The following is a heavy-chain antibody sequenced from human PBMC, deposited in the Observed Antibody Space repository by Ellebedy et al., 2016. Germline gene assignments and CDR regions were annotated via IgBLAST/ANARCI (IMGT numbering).Heavy chain of an antibody. CDR1: GGSVSSGSYY. V-gene: IGHV4-61*01. CDR3: ARDRGVRGVIGYYYGMDV. CDR2: IYYSGST. Sequence: SETLSLTXTVSGGSVSSGSYYWSWIRQPPGKGLEWIGYIYYSGSTNYNPSLKSRVTISVDTSKNQFSLKLSSVTAADTAVYYCARDRGVRGVIGYYYGMDVWGQGTTVTVSS. D-gene: IGHD3-10*01. J-gene: IGHJ6*02.